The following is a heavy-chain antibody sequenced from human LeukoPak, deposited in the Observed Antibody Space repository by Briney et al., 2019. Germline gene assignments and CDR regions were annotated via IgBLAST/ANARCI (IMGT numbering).Heavy chain of an antibody. CDR1: GGTFSSYA. D-gene: IGHD3-22*01. CDR3: ARNYYGGSGYYYYYGMDV. Sequence: SVKVSCKASGGTFSSYAISWVRQAPGQGLEWMGGIIPIFGTANYAQKFQGRVTITADESTSTAYMELSSLRSEDTAVYYCARNYYGGSGYYYYYGMDVWGQGTTVTVSS. J-gene: IGHJ6*02. CDR2: IIPIFGTA. V-gene: IGHV1-69*13.